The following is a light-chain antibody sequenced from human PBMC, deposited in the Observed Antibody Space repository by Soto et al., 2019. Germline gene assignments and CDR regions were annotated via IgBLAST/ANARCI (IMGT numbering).Light chain of an antibody. CDR2: GTS. V-gene: IGKV1-39*01. CDR1: QSINTY. Sequence: DIQMTQSPSFLSASVGDRVTISCRASQSINTYLNWYQHKPGKAPKLLIYGTSDLQSGVPSRFRGGGSGTEFTLTISNLQPEDFATYYCQQTYSTLSITFGQGTRLEIK. CDR3: QQTYSTLSIT. J-gene: IGKJ5*01.